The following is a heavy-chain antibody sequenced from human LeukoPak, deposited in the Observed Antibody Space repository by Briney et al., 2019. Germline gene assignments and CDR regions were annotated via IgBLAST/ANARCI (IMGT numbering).Heavy chain of an antibody. D-gene: IGHD3-22*01. CDR1: GYTFTSYG. CDR2: ISAYNGNT. Sequence: ASVKVSCKASGYTFTSYGISWVRQAPGQGLEWMGWISAYNGNTNYAQKLQGRVTMTTDTSTSTAYMELRSLRSDDTAVYYCARDIEYYYDSSGPLYWGQGTLVTVSS. J-gene: IGHJ4*02. CDR3: ARDIEYYYDSSGPLY. V-gene: IGHV1-18*01.